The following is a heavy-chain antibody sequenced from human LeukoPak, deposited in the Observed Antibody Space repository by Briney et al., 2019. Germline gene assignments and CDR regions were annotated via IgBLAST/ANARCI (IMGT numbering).Heavy chain of an antibody. V-gene: IGHV4-39*01. CDR3: VRRVDYYGSGSYFYYDY. CDR2: IHYSGTT. D-gene: IGHD3-10*01. CDR1: GGSISSSGYY. J-gene: IGHJ4*02. Sequence: SETPSLTCTVAGGSISSSGYYWDWIRQPPGKGLDWIGTIHYSGTTFYKSSLESRLTMSVDTSKNQFSLKLSSVTAADTAVYYCVRRVDYYGSGSYFYYDYWGQGTLVTVSS.